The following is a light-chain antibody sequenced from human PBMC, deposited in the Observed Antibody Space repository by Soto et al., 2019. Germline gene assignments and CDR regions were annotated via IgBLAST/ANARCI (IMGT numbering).Light chain of an antibody. Sequence: QSALTQPASVSGSPGQSITISCTGSTGDIGGYDYVSWYQQDPGKAPKLLIYEVTNRPSGLSDRFSGSKSGNTASLTISGLRPEDEADYYCTSYTTSGTWVFGGGTQLTVL. CDR2: EVT. V-gene: IGLV2-14*01. CDR3: TSYTTSGTWV. CDR1: TGDIGGYDY. J-gene: IGLJ3*02.